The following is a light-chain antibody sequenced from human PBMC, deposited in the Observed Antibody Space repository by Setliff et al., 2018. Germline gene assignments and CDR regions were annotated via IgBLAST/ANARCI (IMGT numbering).Light chain of an antibody. V-gene: IGLV2-14*03. CDR2: DVS. CDR1: SSDVGGYDY. Sequence: QSALAQPASVSGSPGQSITISCTGTSSDVGGYDYVSWYQQHPDKAPKLTIFDVSNRPSGVSNRFSGSKSGNTASLTISGLQAEDEADYYCSSYAGSSTLYVFGTGTKVTVL. CDR3: SSYAGSSTLYV. J-gene: IGLJ1*01.